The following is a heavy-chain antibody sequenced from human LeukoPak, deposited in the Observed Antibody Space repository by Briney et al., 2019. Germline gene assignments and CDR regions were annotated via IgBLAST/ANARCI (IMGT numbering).Heavy chain of an antibody. J-gene: IGHJ3*02. D-gene: IGHD3-22*01. CDR3: ARDEYYYDSSGYYHYSDAFDI. Sequence: GGSLRLSCAASGFTFSSYWMRWVRQAPGKGQEWVANIKQDGSEKYYVDSVKGRFTISRDNAKNSLYLQMNSLRAEDTAVYYCARDEYYYDSSGYYHYSDAFDIWGQGTMVTVSS. CDR1: GFTFSSYW. V-gene: IGHV3-7*01. CDR2: IKQDGSEK.